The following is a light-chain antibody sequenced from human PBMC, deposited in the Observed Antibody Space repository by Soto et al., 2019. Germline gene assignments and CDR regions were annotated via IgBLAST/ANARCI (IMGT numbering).Light chain of an antibody. Sequence: AIQLNQSPSSLSASVGDRVTITCRASQGISSPLAWYQQKPGKAPKLLIYDASSLESGVPSRFSGSGSGTDFTLTIRSLQPEDFATYYCQQCNSYPRTFGGGTPVQIK. V-gene: IGKV1-13*02. CDR1: QGISSP. CDR2: DAS. CDR3: QQCNSYPRT. J-gene: IGKJ4*01.